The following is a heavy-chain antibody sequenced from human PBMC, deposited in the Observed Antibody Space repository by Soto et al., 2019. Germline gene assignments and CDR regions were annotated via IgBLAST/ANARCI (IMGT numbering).Heavy chain of an antibody. CDR1: GGSFSGYY. J-gene: IGHJ4*02. CDR3: ARNAYSNSPAYYFDF. V-gene: IGHV4-34*01. D-gene: IGHD6-6*01. CDR2: INHSGST. Sequence: SETLSLTCAVYGGSFSGYYWTWIRQPPGTGLEWIGEINHSGSTNYNPSLKSRVTISVDTSKNQFSLKLTSVTAADTAVYYCARNAYSNSPAYYFDFWGQGTLVTVSS.